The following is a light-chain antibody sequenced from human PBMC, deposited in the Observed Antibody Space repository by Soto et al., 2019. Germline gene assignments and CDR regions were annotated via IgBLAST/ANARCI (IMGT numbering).Light chain of an antibody. CDR2: GAS. Sequence: EIVLTQSPGTLSLSPGERGTLSCRASESVASNYLAWYQHKAGQAPRLLIYGASSGAPGIPDRFSGSGSGTDFTLTISRLEPEDFAVYYCHHCGSGRYMFSFGQGTKLEIK. J-gene: IGKJ2*01. CDR3: HHCGSGRYMFS. V-gene: IGKV3-20*01. CDR1: ESVASNY.